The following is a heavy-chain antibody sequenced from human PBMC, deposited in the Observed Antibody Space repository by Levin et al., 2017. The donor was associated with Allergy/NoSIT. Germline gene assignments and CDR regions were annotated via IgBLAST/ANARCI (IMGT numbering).Heavy chain of an antibody. CDR1: GFTFSSYA. Sequence: SLRLSCAASGFTFSSYAMHWVRQAPGKGLEWVAVISYDETNKYCADSVKGRFTISRDNSKNTLYLQMNSLRAEDTAVYYCARDSRGTYESTGYYTLWGQGTLVTVSS. V-gene: IGHV3-30-3*01. D-gene: IGHD3-22*01. CDR3: ARDSRGTYESTGYYTL. J-gene: IGHJ4*02. CDR2: ISYDETNK.